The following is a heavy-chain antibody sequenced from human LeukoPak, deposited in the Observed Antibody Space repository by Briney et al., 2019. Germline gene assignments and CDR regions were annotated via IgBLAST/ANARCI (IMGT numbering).Heavy chain of an antibody. CDR3: AREAGYYDSSGYYRTPYYYYMDV. Sequence: SETLSLTCTVSGGSISSYYWSWIRQPAGKGLEWIGRIHTSGSTNYNPSLKSRVTMSVDTSKNQFSLKLSSVTAADTAVYYCAREAGYYDSSGYYRTPYYYYMDVWGKGTTVTVSS. D-gene: IGHD3-22*01. V-gene: IGHV4-4*07. CDR1: GGSISSYY. CDR2: IHTSGST. J-gene: IGHJ6*03.